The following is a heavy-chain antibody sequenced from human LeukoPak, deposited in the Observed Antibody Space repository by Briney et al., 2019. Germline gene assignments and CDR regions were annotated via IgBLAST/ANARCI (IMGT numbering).Heavy chain of an antibody. CDR1: GGSFGGYY. CDR2: INHSGST. J-gene: IGHJ5*02. D-gene: IGHD1-26*01. CDR3: ARLSGSTYNWFDP. Sequence: SETLSLACAVYGGSFGGYYWSWIRQPPGKGLEWIGEINHSGSTNYNPSLKSRVTISVDTSKNQFSLKLSSVTAADTAVYYCARLSGSTYNWFDPWGQGTLVTVSS. V-gene: IGHV4-34*01.